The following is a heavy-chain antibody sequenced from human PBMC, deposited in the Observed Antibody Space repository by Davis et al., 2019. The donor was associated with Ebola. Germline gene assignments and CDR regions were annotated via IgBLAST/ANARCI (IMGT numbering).Heavy chain of an antibody. CDR1: GVCISRHY. J-gene: IGHJ4*02. D-gene: IGHD3-10*01. V-gene: IGHV4-59*03. CDR3: SERGSSV. Sequence: PSESLSLTCTVSGVCISRHYWSWIRQPPGKRLEWIGSIYYTGSAYYNSSLASRATISVDTSKNQFSLKLTSVTAADTAMYYCSERGSSVWGQGTLVTVSS. CDR2: IYYTGSA.